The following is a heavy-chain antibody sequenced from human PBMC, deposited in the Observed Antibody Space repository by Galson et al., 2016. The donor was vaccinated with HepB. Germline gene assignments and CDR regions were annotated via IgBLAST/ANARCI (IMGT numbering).Heavy chain of an antibody. J-gene: IGHJ6*02. CDR3: AKRTTGTIWSVDI. D-gene: IGHD1-1*01. CDR1: GFSFSTSG. V-gene: IGHV3-23*01. CDR2: INAGGSGNK. Sequence: SLRLSCAASGFSFSTSGMSWVRQAPGKGLEWVSAINAGGSGNKYYDDSVKGRFTIPRDNSKNTHYLQMNGLRAKDTAVYYCAKRTTGTIWSVDIWGQGTTVTVSS.